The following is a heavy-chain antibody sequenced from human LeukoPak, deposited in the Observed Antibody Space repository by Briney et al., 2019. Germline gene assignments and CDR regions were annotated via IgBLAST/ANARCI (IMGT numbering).Heavy chain of an antibody. Sequence: EASVKVSCKAFGYTFTSYGISWLRQAPGQRLEWMGWISAYNGKTNYVQDLQGRLTFTTDASTNTAYMELRNLRSDDTAAYFCARPDPENNGHEYFDYWGQGTLVTVSS. CDR3: ARPDPENNGHEYFDY. CDR1: GYTFTSYG. CDR2: ISAYNGKT. J-gene: IGHJ4*02. V-gene: IGHV1-18*01. D-gene: IGHD1/OR15-1a*01.